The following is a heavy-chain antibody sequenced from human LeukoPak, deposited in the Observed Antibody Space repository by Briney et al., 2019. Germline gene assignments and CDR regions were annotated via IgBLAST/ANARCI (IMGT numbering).Heavy chain of an antibody. CDR2: INTNTGNP. CDR3: ARAYSSSWYYNWFDP. CDR1: GYTFTSYA. D-gene: IGHD6-13*01. J-gene: IGHJ5*02. Sequence: ASGKVSCKASGYTFTSYAMNWVRQAPGQGLEWMGWINTNTGNPTYAQGFTGRFVFSLDTSVSTAYLQISSLKAEDTAVYYCARAYSSSWYYNWFDPWGQGTLVTVSS. V-gene: IGHV7-4-1*02.